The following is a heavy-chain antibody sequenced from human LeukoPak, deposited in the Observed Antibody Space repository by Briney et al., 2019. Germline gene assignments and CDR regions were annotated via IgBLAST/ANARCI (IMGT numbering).Heavy chain of an antibody. CDR2: IKLDGSDK. CDR1: GFTFSNYW. V-gene: IGHV3-7*05. Sequence: GGSLRLSCAASGFTFSNYWMGWVRQAPGKGLEWVANIKLDGSDKYYVDSVKGRFTISRDNAKNSLSLQMNGLRTEDTAIYYCTRGGSRYGDFWGQGTLVTVSS. CDR3: TRGGSRYGDF. D-gene: IGHD3-10*01. J-gene: IGHJ4*02.